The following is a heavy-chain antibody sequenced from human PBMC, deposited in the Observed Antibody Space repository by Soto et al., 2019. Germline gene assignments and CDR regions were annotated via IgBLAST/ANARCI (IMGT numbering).Heavy chain of an antibody. CDR2: MYYGGRT. V-gene: IGHV4-59*08. CDR1: GGSISSYY. D-gene: IGHD2-15*01. CDR3: ARGTPSPLIVRSSRGPWFDP. J-gene: IGHJ5*02. Sequence: SETLSLTCTVSGGSISSYYWSWIRQPPGKGLEWIGYMYYGGRTNYNPSLKSPVTISVDTSKMQVSLKLSSVTAADTAVYFCARGTPSPLIVRSSRGPWFDPWGQGTLVTVS.